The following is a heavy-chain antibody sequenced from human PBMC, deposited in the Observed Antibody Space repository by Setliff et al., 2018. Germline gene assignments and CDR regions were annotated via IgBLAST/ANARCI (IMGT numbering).Heavy chain of an antibody. J-gene: IGHJ6*02. CDR3: ARARPATLAGVVPGVADFGIDV. CDR2: SNHSGGT. Sequence: KPSETLSLTCSVYGESFSNNYWSWIRQPPGKGLEWIGESNHSGGTSYNPSLKSRLTMSVDTSKNQFSLMLTSVTAADTAVYYCARARPATLAGVVPGVADFGIDVWGQGTTVTVSS. D-gene: IGHD2-2*01. CDR1: GESFSNNY. V-gene: IGHV4-34*01.